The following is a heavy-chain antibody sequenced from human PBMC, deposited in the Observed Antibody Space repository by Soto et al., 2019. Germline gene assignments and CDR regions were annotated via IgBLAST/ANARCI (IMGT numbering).Heavy chain of an antibody. J-gene: IGHJ6*02. CDR2: INPNSGGT. V-gene: IGHV1-2*04. D-gene: IGHD4-17*01. Sequence: ASVNVSCKASGYTFTGYYMHWVRQAPGQGLEWMGWINPNSGGTNYAQKFQGWVTMTRDTSISTAYMELSRLRSDDTAVYYCARATTVKGYYYYYGMDVWGQGTTVTVSS. CDR3: ARATTVKGYYYYYGMDV. CDR1: GYTFTGYY.